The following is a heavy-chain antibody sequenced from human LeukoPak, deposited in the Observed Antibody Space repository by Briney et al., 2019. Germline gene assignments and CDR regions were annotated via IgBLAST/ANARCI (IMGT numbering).Heavy chain of an antibody. CDR1: GFTFSSYG. V-gene: IGHV3-30*18. J-gene: IGHJ6*02. CDR3: AKGDYGDYAIYGMDV. D-gene: IGHD4-17*01. CDR2: ISYDGSNK. Sequence: GGSLRLSCAASGFTFSSYGMRWVRQAPGKGLEWVAVISYDGSNKYYADSVKGRFTISRDNSKNTLYLQMNSLRAEDTAVYYCAKGDYGDYAIYGMDVWGQGTTVTVSS.